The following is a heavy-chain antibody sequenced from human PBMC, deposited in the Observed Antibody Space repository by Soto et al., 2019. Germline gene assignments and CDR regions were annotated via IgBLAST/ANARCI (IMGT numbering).Heavy chain of an antibody. V-gene: IGHV5-51*01. D-gene: IGHD3-10*01. Sequence: GESLKISCKGSGYSFITYWIGWVRQMPGKGLEWMAMIYPADSETRYSPPFQGHVTISADKSISTAYLQWSSLKASDTAIYYCARLLITMVRGVIPPDGWFDPWGQGTLVTVSS. CDR1: GYSFITYW. CDR2: IYPADSET. J-gene: IGHJ5*02. CDR3: ARLLITMVRGVIPPDGWFDP.